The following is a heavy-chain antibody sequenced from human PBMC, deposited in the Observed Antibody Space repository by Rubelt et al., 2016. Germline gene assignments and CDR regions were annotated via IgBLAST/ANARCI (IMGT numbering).Heavy chain of an antibody. Sequence: QVQLQQWGAGLLKPSETLSLTCAVYGGSFSGYYWSWIRQPPGKGLEWIGEINHSGSTNYNPSLKSRVAISVDTSKNQFSLKLSSVTAAETAVYYCARGRRGSSSWLGRDYYGMDVWGQGTTVTVSS. D-gene: IGHD6-13*01. CDR2: INHSGST. CDR3: ARGRRGSSSWLGRDYYGMDV. CDR1: GGSFSGYY. J-gene: IGHJ6*02. V-gene: IGHV4-34*01.